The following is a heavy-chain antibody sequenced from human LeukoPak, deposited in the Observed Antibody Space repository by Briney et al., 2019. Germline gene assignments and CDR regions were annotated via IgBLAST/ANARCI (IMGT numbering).Heavy chain of an antibody. Sequence: SETLSLTCTVSGGSISSYYWSWIRQPAGKGLEWIGRIYTSGSTNYNPPLKSRVTMSVDTCKNPFSLKLSSVTAADTAVYYCARDTIDGSSWSAGWFDPWGQGTLVTVSS. CDR1: GGSISSYY. D-gene: IGHD6-13*01. CDR2: IYTSGST. CDR3: ARDTIDGSSWSAGWFDP. J-gene: IGHJ5*02. V-gene: IGHV4-4*07.